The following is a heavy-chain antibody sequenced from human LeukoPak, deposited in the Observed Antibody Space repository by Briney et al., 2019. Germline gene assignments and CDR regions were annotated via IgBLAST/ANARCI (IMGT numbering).Heavy chain of an antibody. CDR3: ARGTGDYYYYYMDV. CDR2: INPNSGGT. J-gene: IGHJ6*03. CDR1: GYTFTGYY. D-gene: IGHD7-27*01. Sequence: ASVKVSCKASGYTFTGYYMHWVRQAPGQGLEWMGWINPNSGGTNYAQKFQGRVTMTRDTPISTAYMELSRLRSDDTAVYYCARGTGDYYYYYMDVWGKGTTVTISS. V-gene: IGHV1-2*02.